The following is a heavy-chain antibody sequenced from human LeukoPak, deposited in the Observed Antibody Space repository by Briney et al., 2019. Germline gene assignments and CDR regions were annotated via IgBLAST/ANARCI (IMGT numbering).Heavy chain of an antibody. V-gene: IGHV2-5*02. Sequence: ESGPTLVNPTQTLTLTCTFSGVSLSTSDVGVGWSRQPPGKALEWLTLIFWDDDKRYRPSLKSRLTITKDKSKNQLDLTMINMDPVDTATYYCARSVNSGYLPFDYWGQETLVTVSS. J-gene: IGHJ4*02. CDR2: IFWDDDK. D-gene: IGHD5-12*01. CDR3: ARSVNSGYLPFDY. CDR1: GVSLSTSDVG.